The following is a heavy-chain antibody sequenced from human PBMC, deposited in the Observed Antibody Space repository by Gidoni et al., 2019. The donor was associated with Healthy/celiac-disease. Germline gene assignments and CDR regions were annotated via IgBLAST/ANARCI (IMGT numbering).Heavy chain of an antibody. CDR1: GFTFSSYA. J-gene: IGHJ6*02. V-gene: IGHV3-30*01. CDR3: ARMLVVITAPYYYYGMDV. D-gene: IGHD3-22*01. Sequence: QVQLVESGGGVVKPGRSLRSSCAASGFTFSSYALHWVRQAPGKGLEWVAVISYDGSNKYYADSVKGRFTISRDNSKNTLYLQMNSLRAEDTAVYYCARMLVVITAPYYYYGMDVWGQGTTVTVSS. CDR2: ISYDGSNK.